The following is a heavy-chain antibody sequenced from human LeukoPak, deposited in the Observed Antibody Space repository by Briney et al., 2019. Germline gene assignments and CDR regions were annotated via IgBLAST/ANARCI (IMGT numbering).Heavy chain of an antibody. Sequence: PGGSLRLSSAASGFTFSSYWMSWVRQAPGKGLEWVANIKQDGSDKYYVHSVKGRFTISRDNAKNSLYLQMNSLRAEDTAVYYCAKSHSYGFDYWGQGTLVTVSS. V-gene: IGHV3-7*01. CDR2: IKQDGSDK. D-gene: IGHD5-18*01. CDR3: AKSHSYGFDY. CDR1: GFTFSSYW. J-gene: IGHJ4*02.